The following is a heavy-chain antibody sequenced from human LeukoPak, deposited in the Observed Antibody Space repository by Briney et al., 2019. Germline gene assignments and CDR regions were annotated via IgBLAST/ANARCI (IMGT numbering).Heavy chain of an antibody. V-gene: IGHV1-46*01. J-gene: IGHJ4*02. CDR2: INPSGGST. Sequence: GASVKVSCKASGYTFTNYYIHWVRQAPGQGLEWMGIINPSGGSTSYAQKFQGRVTMTRDTSTSTVYMDLSSLRSEDTAVYYCARDGISNWYLEYWGQGTLVTVSS. D-gene: IGHD6-13*01. CDR3: ARDGISNWYLEY. CDR1: GYTFTNYY.